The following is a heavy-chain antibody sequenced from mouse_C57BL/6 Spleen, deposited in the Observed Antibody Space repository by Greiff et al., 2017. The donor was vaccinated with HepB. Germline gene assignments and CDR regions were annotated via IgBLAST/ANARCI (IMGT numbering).Heavy chain of an antibody. V-gene: IGHV1-82*01. CDR2: IYPGDGDT. CDR1: GYAFSSSW. CDR3: ARRGFDY. Sequence: VQLQQSGPELVKPGASVKISCKASGYAFSSSWMNWVKQRPGKGLEWIGRIYPGDGDTNYNGKFKGKATLTADKSSSTAYMQLSSLTSEDSAVYFFARRGFDYWGQGTTLTVSS. J-gene: IGHJ2*01.